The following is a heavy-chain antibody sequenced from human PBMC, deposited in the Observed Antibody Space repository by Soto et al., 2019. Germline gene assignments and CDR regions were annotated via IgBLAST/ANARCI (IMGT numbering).Heavy chain of an antibody. J-gene: IGHJ4*02. CDR3: AKSGCSSTSCQLDY. CDR1: GFTFSSYG. V-gene: IGHV3-30*18. Sequence: QVQLVESGGGVVQLGRSLRLSCAASGFTFSSYGMHWVRQAPGKGLEWVAVISYDGSNKYYADSVKGRFTISRDNSKNTLYLQMNSLRAEDTAVYYCAKSGCSSTSCQLDYWGQGTLVTVSS. D-gene: IGHD2-2*01. CDR2: ISYDGSNK.